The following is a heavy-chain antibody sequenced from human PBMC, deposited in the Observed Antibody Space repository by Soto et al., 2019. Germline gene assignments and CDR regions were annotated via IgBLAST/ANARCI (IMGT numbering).Heavy chain of an antibody. J-gene: IGHJ5*02. CDR2: VSAGAIST. V-gene: IGHV3-23*01. CDR3: ARGANGYYGS. CDR1: GFTFSSYA. D-gene: IGHD4-17*01. Sequence: VQLLESGGGLVQPGGSLRLSCAASGFTFSSYAMSWVRQAPGRGLEWVSAVSAGAISTYYADSVKGRCTISRDNSKNVLYLQTNSLRGDDMAVYFCARGANGYYGSWGQGTLVIVSS.